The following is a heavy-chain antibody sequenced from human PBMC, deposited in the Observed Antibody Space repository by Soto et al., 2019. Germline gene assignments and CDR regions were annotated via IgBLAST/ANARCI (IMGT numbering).Heavy chain of an antibody. CDR3: AKDMGADQRVATIPIDY. D-gene: IGHD5-12*01. Sequence: EVQLVESGGGLVQPGRSLRLSCAASGFTFDDYAMHWVRQAPGKGLEWVSGISWNSGSIGYADSVKGRFTISRDNAKNSLYLQMNSLRAEDTALYYCAKDMGADQRVATIPIDYCGQGTLVTVSS. CDR1: GFTFDDYA. CDR2: ISWNSGSI. J-gene: IGHJ4*02. V-gene: IGHV3-9*01.